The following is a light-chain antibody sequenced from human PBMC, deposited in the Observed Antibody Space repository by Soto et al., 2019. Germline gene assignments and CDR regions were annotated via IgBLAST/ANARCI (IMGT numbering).Light chain of an antibody. CDR3: QQYYRSCT. J-gene: IGKJ2*02. CDR2: DAS. V-gene: IGKV1-5*01. Sequence: DIQLTQSPSTLSASVGDRVTITCRASQSVTDWLAWYQQKPGKAPKLLIYDASSLQSGVPSRFSGSGSGTEFSLTISSLQPDDFATYYCQQYYRSCTFGQGTKVRSN. CDR1: QSVTDW.